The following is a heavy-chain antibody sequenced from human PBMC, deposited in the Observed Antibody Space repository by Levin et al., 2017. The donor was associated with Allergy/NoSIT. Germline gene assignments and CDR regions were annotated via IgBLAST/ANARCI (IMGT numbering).Heavy chain of an antibody. CDR3: AKDLGGYSGYGTYYYGMDV. Sequence: PGGSLRLSCAASGFTFSSYGMHWVRQAPGKGLEWVAVISYDGSNKYYADSVKGRFTISRDNSKHTLYLQMNSLRAEDTAVYYCAKDLGGYSGYGTYYYGMDVWGQGTTVTVSS. CDR1: GFTFSSYG. J-gene: IGHJ6*02. CDR2: ISYDGSNK. D-gene: IGHD5-12*01. V-gene: IGHV3-30*18.